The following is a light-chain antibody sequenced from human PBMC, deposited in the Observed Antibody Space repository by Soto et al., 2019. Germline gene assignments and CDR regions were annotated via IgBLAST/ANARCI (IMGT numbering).Light chain of an antibody. CDR2: EAS. V-gene: IGLV2-14*01. CDR3: SSYTQLSTVV. CDR1: SSDVGAYNY. J-gene: IGLJ3*02. Sequence: QSALTQPASVSGSPGQSITISCTGTSSDVGAYNYVSWYRQHPGKAPKLVIYEASNRPSGISSRFTGSKSGNTASLTISGLQAEDEADYYCSSYTQLSTVVFGGGTKLTVL.